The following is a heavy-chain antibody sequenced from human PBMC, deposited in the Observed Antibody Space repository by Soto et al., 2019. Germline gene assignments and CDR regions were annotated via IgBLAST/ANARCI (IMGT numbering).Heavy chain of an antibody. CDR3: ARYHTQTSNQLRFLEWGAFDI. Sequence: GGSLRLSCAASGFTFSDYYMSWIRQAPGKGLEWVSYISSSGSTIYYADSVKGRFTISRDNAKNSLYLQMNSLRAEDTAVYYCARYHTQTSNQLRFLEWGAFDIWGQGTMVTVSS. CDR1: GFTFSDYY. CDR2: ISSSGSTI. J-gene: IGHJ3*02. V-gene: IGHV3-11*01. D-gene: IGHD3-3*01.